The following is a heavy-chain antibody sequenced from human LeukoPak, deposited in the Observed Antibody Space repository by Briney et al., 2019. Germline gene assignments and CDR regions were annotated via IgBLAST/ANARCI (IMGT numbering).Heavy chain of an antibody. CDR2: IYYSGNT. CDR1: GGSVSSGSYY. J-gene: IGHJ4*02. V-gene: IGHV4-61*01. D-gene: IGHD2-15*01. Sequence: SETLSLTCTVSGGSVSSGSYYGSWIRQPPGKGLEWIGYIYYSGNTNYTPSLKSRVTISVDTSKNQFSLKLSSVSAADTAVYYCARTYCSGGSCHFDYWGQGTLVTVSS. CDR3: ARTYCSGGSCHFDY.